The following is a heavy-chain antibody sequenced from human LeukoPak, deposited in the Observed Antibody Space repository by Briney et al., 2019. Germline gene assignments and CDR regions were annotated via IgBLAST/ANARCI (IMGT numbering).Heavy chain of an antibody. CDR2: ISGSGGST. CDR1: GFTFSSYG. Sequence: GGSLRLSCAASGFTFSSYGMSWVRQAPGKGLGWVSAISGSGGSTYYVDSVKGRFTISRDKSKNTVYLQMNSLRVEDTAVYYCASPIHDYGVAELWGQGTLVTVSS. CDR3: ASPIHDYGVAEL. D-gene: IGHD4/OR15-4a*01. J-gene: IGHJ4*02. V-gene: IGHV3-23*01.